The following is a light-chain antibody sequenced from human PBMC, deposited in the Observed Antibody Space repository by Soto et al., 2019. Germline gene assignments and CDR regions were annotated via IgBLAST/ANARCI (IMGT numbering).Light chain of an antibody. CDR2: GAS. J-gene: IGKJ4*01. V-gene: IGKV3-20*01. Sequence: EIVLTQSPGTLSLSPGERATLSCRASQSATSNYLAWYQQKPGQAPRLLIYGASSRASGIPDRCSGSGSGVDFTLTISRLEPEDFAMYYCRQYGSPPLTFGGGTQVEIK. CDR3: RQYGSPPLT. CDR1: QSATSNY.